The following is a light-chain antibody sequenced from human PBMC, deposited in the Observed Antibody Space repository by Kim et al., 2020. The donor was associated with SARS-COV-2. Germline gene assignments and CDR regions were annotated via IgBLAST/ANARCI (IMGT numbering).Light chain of an antibody. CDR3: HQYNYWPRT. Sequence: VSPGERATLSCRASQTVSSNLAWYKQKPGQVPRLLIYAASTRATGIPARFSDSGSGTEFTLTINSLQSEDFAVYYCHQYNYWPRTFGQGTKVDIK. V-gene: IGKV3-15*01. CDR2: AAS. J-gene: IGKJ1*01. CDR1: QTVSSN.